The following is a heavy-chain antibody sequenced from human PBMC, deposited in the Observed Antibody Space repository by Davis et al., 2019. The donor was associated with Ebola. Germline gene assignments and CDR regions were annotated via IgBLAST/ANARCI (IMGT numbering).Heavy chain of an antibody. D-gene: IGHD2-2*01. CDR2: IYYSGST. CDR3: ARESDAADYYYYYGMDV. Sequence: PGGSLRLSCTVSGGSISSYYWSWIRQPPGKGLEWIGYIYYSGSTNYNPSLKSRVTISVDTSKNQFSLKLSSVTAADTAVYYCARESDAADYYYYYGMDVWGQGTTVTVSS. V-gene: IGHV4-59*01. J-gene: IGHJ6*02. CDR1: GGSISSYY.